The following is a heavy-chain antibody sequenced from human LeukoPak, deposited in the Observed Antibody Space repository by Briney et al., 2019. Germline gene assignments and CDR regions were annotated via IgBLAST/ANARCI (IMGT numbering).Heavy chain of an antibody. Sequence: GGSLRLSCAASGFTFSSYAMSWVRQAPGKGLEWVSAISGSGGSTYYADSVKGRFTISRDNSKNTLYLQMNSLRAEDTAVYYCTTIASGYDWTSFDYWGQGTLVTVSS. CDR3: TTIASGYDWTSFDY. CDR1: GFTFSSYA. CDR2: ISGSGGST. D-gene: IGHD5-12*01. J-gene: IGHJ4*02. V-gene: IGHV3-23*01.